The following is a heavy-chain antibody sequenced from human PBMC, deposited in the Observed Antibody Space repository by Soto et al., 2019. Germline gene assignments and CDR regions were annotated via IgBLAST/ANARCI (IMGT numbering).Heavy chain of an antibody. CDR3: ARVPVTIGYGMDV. V-gene: IGHV4-30-2*01. J-gene: IGHJ6*02. Sequence: QLQLQESGSGLVKPSQTLSLTCAVSGGSISSDNCSWSWIRQPPGKGLEWIGYIYHSGSTDYNPSLKRRASISVDKSRKQFSLKLSSVSAADTAVYFCARVPVTIGYGMDVWGQGTTVTVSS. CDR2: IYHSGST. D-gene: IGHD4-17*01. CDR1: GGSISSDNCS.